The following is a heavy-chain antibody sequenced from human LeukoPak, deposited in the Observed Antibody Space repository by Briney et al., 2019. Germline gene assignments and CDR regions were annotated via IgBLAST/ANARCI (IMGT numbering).Heavy chain of an antibody. CDR2: IKQDGSEK. J-gene: IGHJ4*02. D-gene: IGHD3-3*01. Sequence: GGSLRLSCAASGFTFSSYWMRWVRQAPGKGLEWVANIKQDGSEKYYVGSVRGRFTISRDNAKNSLYLQRNSLRAEDTAVYYCAIIRFLEWLSDDYWGQGTLVTVSS. V-gene: IGHV3-7*01. CDR3: AIIRFLEWLSDDY. CDR1: GFTFSSYW.